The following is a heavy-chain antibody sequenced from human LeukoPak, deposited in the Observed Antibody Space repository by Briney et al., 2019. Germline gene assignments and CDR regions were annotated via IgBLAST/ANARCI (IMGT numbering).Heavy chain of an antibody. D-gene: IGHD1-26*01. V-gene: IGHV4-39*07. CDR2: IYYSGST. Sequence: SETLSLTCTVSGGPISSSTYYWGWIRQPPGKGLEWIGTIYYSGSTYYNPSLKSRVTISMDTSKNQFSLKLSSVTAADTAVYYCARAPSGSYWNYFDYWGQGTLVTVSS. J-gene: IGHJ4*02. CDR1: GGPISSSTYY. CDR3: ARAPSGSYWNYFDY.